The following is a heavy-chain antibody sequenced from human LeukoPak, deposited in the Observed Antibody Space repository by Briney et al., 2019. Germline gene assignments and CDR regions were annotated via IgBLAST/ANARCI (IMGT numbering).Heavy chain of an antibody. CDR1: GTSISSYF. Sequence: SETLSLTCSVSGTSISSYFWSWIRQPPGNGLEWIGYVYSSGSTNYNPSLKSRVTISVDTSKNEFSLKLSSVTAADTAVYYCARYSYGGYYFDYWGQGTLVTVSS. CDR3: ARYSYGGYYFDY. J-gene: IGHJ4*02. D-gene: IGHD5-18*01. CDR2: VYSSGST. V-gene: IGHV4-59*01.